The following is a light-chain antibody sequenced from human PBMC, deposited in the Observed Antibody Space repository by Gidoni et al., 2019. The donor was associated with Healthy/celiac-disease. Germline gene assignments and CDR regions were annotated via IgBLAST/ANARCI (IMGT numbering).Light chain of an antibody. J-gene: IGKJ2*01. CDR2: GAS. CDR1: QSVSSN. CDR3: QQYNNWPLYT. Sequence: EIAMTQSPAPLSASPGERATLPFRASQSVSSNLAWYQHKPGQAPQLLIYGASTRATGIPARFSGSGSGTEFTLTISSLQSEDFAVYYCQQYNNWPLYTFXQXTKLEIK. V-gene: IGKV3-15*01.